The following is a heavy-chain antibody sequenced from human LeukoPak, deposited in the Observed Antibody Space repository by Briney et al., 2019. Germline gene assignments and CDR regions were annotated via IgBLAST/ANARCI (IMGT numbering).Heavy chain of an antibody. CDR1: GYTFTGYY. Sequence: ASVKVSCKASGYTFTGYYMHWVRQAPGQGLEWMGWINPNSGGTNYAQKFQGRVTMTRDTSISTAYMELSRLRSDDTAVYYCARTLTVTTPLDYWGQGTLVTVSS. J-gene: IGHJ4*02. CDR2: INPNSGGT. V-gene: IGHV1-2*02. D-gene: IGHD4-17*01. CDR3: ARTLTVTTPLDY.